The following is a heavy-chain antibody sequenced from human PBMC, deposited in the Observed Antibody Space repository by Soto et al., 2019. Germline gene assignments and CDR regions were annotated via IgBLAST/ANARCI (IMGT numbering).Heavy chain of an antibody. V-gene: IGHV1-46*01. Sequence: RXSXKVSFKAPADTXTSYYINLVRQAPGQGLEWIGIINPNGGRTRFAQTFQGRITMTTDTSTSTVYMELRRLRSEAKAVYYCARSLGGVFGIIIEGSNWLDPWGQGSLVTVSS. CDR1: ADTXTSYY. D-gene: IGHD3-16*02. J-gene: IGHJ5*02. CDR3: ARSLGGVFGIIIEGSNWLDP. CDR2: INPNGGRT.